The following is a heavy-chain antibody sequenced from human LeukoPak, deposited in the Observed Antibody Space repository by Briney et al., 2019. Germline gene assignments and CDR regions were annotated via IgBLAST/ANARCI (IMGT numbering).Heavy chain of an antibody. CDR1: GFTFSNYA. CDR3: ARADYDFWSGYLYYYYYGMDV. V-gene: IGHV3-23*01. D-gene: IGHD3-3*01. J-gene: IGHJ6*02. Sequence: GGSLRLSCAASGFTFSNYAMSWVRQAPGKGLEWVSAISGSGGSTYYADSVKGRFTISRDNSKNTLYLQMNSLRAEDTAVYYCARADYDFWSGYLYYYYYGMDVWGQGTTVTVSS. CDR2: ISGSGGST.